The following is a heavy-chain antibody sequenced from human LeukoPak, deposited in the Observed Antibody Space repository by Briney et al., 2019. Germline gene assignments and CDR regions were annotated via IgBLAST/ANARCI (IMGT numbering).Heavy chain of an antibody. J-gene: IGHJ4*02. D-gene: IGHD7-27*01. V-gene: IGHV1-69*04. Sequence: SVKVSCKASGGTFSSYAISWVRQAPGQGLEWMGRIIPILGIANYAQKFQGRVTITADKSTSTAYMELSSLRSEDTAVYYCARVSQLGSAGYYFDYWGQGTLVTVSS. CDR3: ARVSQLGSAGYYFDY. CDR1: GGTFSSYA. CDR2: IIPILGIA.